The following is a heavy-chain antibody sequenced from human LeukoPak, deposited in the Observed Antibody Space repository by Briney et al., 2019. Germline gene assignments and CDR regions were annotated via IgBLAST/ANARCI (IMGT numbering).Heavy chain of an antibody. D-gene: IGHD5-18*01. J-gene: IGHJ3*02. CDR3: AAQNYSYGYDVAFDI. CDR1: GFTFTSSA. Sequence: SVKVSCKASGFTFTSSAVQRVRQARGQRLAWIGWIVVCSGNTNYAQKFQETVTITRDMSTSTAYMELSSLRSEDTAVYYCAAQNYSYGYDVAFDIWGQGTMVTVSS. CDR2: IVVCSGNT. V-gene: IGHV1-58*01.